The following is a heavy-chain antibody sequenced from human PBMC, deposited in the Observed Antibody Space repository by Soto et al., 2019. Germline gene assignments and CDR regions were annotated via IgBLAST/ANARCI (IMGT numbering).Heavy chain of an antibody. J-gene: IGHJ4*02. CDR1: GFTFSSYA. CDR2: ISGSGGST. CDR3: AKETYSSEYYFDY. V-gene: IGHV3-23*01. Sequence: PGVSLRHSCAASGFTFSSYAMSWVRHAPGKGLEWVSAISGSGGSTYYADSVKGRFTISRDNSKNTLYLQMNSLRAEDTAVYYCAKETYSSEYYFDYWGQGTLVTVSS. D-gene: IGHD6-19*01.